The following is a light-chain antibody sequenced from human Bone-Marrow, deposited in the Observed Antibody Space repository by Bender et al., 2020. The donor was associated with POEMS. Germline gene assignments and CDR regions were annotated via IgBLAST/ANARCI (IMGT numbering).Light chain of an antibody. CDR3: AVWDDSLNGWV. J-gene: IGLJ3*02. CDR1: SSNIGAHA. V-gene: IGLV1-44*01. Sequence: SVLTQPPSASGTPGQRVTISCSGGSSNIGAHAVNWYQHLPGTAPKLLIYSSHRRPSEVPDRFSGSRSGTSASLAISGLQSEDEADYYCAVWDDSLNGWVFGGATKLTVL. CDR2: SSH.